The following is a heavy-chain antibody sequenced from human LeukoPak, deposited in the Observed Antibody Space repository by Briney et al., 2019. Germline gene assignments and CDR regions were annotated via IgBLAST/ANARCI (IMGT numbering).Heavy chain of an antibody. CDR2: INPSGGST. CDR3: ATSAPSQLLLYYYY. D-gene: IGHD2-2*01. J-gene: IGHJ4*02. V-gene: IGHV1-46*01. CDR1: GYTFTSYY. Sequence: ASVKVSCKASGYTFTSYYMHWVRQAPGQGLEWMGIINPSGGSTSYAQKFQGRVTITADESTSTAYMELSSLRSEDTAVYYCATSAPSQLLLYYYYWGQGTLVTVSS.